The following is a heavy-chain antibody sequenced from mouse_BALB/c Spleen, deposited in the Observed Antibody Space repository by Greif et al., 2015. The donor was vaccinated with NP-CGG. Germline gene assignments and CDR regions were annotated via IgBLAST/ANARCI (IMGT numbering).Heavy chain of an antibody. CDR3: ARNYGGGYYYAMDY. V-gene: IGHV2-2*02. J-gene: IGHJ4*01. CDR1: GFSLTSYG. CDR2: IWSGGST. Sequence: QVQLQQSGPGLVQPSQSLSITCTVSGFSLTSYGVHWVRQSPGKGLEWLGVIWSGGSTDYNAAFISRLSISKDNSKSQVFFKMNRLQANDTAIYYCARNYGGGYYYAMDYWGQGTSVTVSS. D-gene: IGHD1-1*01.